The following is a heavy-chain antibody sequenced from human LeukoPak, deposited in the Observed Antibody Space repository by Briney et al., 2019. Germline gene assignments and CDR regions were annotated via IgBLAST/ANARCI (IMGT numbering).Heavy chain of an antibody. J-gene: IGHJ4*02. V-gene: IGHV3-23*01. D-gene: IGHD1-26*01. CDR1: GFTFSSSA. CDR2: ISASGGST. CDR3: AKGQRWESPHYLDS. Sequence: GGSLRLSCAASGFTFSSSAMSWVRQVPGKGLEWVSGISASGGSTNYADSVRGRFTISRDNSKNTLYVQMNSLRDEDTALYYCAKGQRWESPHYLDSWGQGTLVTVSS.